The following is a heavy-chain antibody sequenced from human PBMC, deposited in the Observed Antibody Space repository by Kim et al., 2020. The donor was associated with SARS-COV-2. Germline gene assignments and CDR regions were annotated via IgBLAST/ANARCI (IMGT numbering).Heavy chain of an antibody. CDR3: ASTGYSSSWYIDY. V-gene: IGHV3-7*01. Sequence: GGSLRLSRAASGFTFSIYWMSWVRQAPGKGLEWVANIKQDGTEKYYVDSVKGRFTISRDNAKNSLYLQMNSLRAEDTAVYYCASTGYSSSWYIDYWGQGSLVTVSS. D-gene: IGHD6-13*01. CDR2: IKQDGTEK. CDR1: GFTFSIYW. J-gene: IGHJ4*02.